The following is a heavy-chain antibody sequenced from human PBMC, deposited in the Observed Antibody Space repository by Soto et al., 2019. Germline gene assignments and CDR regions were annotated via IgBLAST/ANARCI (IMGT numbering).Heavy chain of an antibody. CDR3: AMSVAGFFDY. Sequence: EVQLVESGGGLVQPGGSLRLSCAASGFTFNSYNINWVRQVPGKGLEWVSYLSSDSDSIYYADSVKGRFTISRDNAKSSLFLQMNSLRDEDMAVYYCAMSVAGFFDYWGQGTLVTVSS. J-gene: IGHJ4*02. D-gene: IGHD6-19*01. CDR1: GFTFNSYN. CDR2: LSSDSDSI. V-gene: IGHV3-48*02.